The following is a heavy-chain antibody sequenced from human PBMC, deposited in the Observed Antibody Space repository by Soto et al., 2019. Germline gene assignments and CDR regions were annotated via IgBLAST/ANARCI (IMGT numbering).Heavy chain of an antibody. CDR2: IIPVFGTV. CDR3: ARGYCSGGSCFKYNYHGMDV. Sequence: QVQLVQSGAEVKKPGSSVKVSCKASGGTVSSYAISWVRQAPGQGLEWMGGIIPVFGTVNYAQKLQGRVTITADESTSTAYMELGRLRSEDTAVYYCARGYCSGGSCFKYNYHGMDVWGQGTTVTVSS. V-gene: IGHV1-69*12. J-gene: IGHJ6*02. D-gene: IGHD2-15*01. CDR1: GGTVSSYA.